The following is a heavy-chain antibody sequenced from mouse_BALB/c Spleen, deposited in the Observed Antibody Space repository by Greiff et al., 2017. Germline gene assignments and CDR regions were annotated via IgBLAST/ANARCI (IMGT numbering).Heavy chain of an antibody. CDR2: SRHKANDYKT. J-gene: IGHJ4*01. D-gene: IGHD2-1*01. CDR1: GFTFSDFY. CDR3: ARAYGNSYAMDY. V-gene: IGHV7-1*02. Sequence: EVKLVESGGGLVQPGGSLRLSCATSGFTFSDFYMEWVRQPPGKRLEWIAASRHKANDYKTEYSASVKGRFNVSRDTSQSILYLQMNALRAEDTAMYYCARAYGNSYAMDYWGQGTSVTVSS.